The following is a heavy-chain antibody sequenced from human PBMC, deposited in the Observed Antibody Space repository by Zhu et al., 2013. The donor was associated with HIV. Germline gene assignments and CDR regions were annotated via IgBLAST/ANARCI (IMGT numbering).Heavy chain of an antibody. CDR1: GGSISSGGYY. J-gene: IGHJ3*02. Sequence: QVQLQESGPGLVKPSQTLSLTCTVSGGSISSGGYYWSWIRQHPGKGLEWIGYIYYSGSTYYNPSLKSRVTISVDTSKNQFSLKLSSVTAADTAVYYCARGYYGSGSYYTDAFDIWGQGTSGHRLF. V-gene: IGHV4-31*03. D-gene: IGHD3-10*01. CDR2: IYYSGST. CDR3: ARGYYGSGSYYTDAFDI.